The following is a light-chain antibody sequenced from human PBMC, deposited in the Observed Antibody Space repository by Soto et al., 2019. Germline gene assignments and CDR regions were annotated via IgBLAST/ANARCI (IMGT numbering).Light chain of an antibody. CDR2: SSN. V-gene: IGLV1-44*01. J-gene: IGLJ2*01. Sequence: QSVLTQPPSASGTPGQRVTMSCSGSSSNIGSKTVNWYQQLPGTAPKLLIYSSNQRPSGVPDRFSGSKSGTSASLAISGLQSEDEDDYYCAAWDDSMKGPEFGGGTKVTVL. CDR3: AAWDDSMKGPE. CDR1: SSNIGSKT.